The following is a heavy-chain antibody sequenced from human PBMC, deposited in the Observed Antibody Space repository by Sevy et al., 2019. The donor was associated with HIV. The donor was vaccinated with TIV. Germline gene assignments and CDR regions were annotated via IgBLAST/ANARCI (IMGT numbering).Heavy chain of an antibody. Sequence: GGSLRLSCAASGLTFNSHAMSWVRQPPGRGLEWVSAISGSGETTVYADSVRGRFTISRDNSKNTLFLVMNSLRAEDTAEYYCAKDYMLNLWRGYFDSWGQGTLVTVSS. J-gene: IGHJ4*02. CDR2: ISGSGETT. D-gene: IGHD3-3*01. V-gene: IGHV3-23*01. CDR3: AKDYMLNLWRGYFDS. CDR1: GLTFNSHA.